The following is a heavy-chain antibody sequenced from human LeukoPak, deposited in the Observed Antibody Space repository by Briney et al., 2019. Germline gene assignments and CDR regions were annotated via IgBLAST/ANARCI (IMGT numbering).Heavy chain of an antibody. Sequence: PSQTLSLTCTVSGGSISSGGYYWSWIRQHPGKGLEWIGYIYYSGSTYYNPSLKSRVTMSVDTSKNQFSLKLSSVTAADTAVYYCARGGVVVVAALNWFDPWGQGTLVTVSS. J-gene: IGHJ5*02. D-gene: IGHD2-15*01. CDR3: ARGGVVVVAALNWFDP. CDR1: GGSISSGGYY. V-gene: IGHV4-31*03. CDR2: IYYSGST.